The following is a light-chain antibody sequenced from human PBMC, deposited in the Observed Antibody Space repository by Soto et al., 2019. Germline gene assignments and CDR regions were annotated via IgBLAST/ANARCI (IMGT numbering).Light chain of an antibody. Sequence: NFMLTQPHSVSESPGKTVTITCTRSSGSIATNYVQWYQQRPGSAPMTVIYENDQRPSGVPDRFSGSIDSSSNSASLSISGLKTEDEADYHCQSYQNINHAVVFGGGTKLTVL. CDR1: SGSIATNY. V-gene: IGLV6-57*03. CDR2: END. CDR3: QSYQNINHAVV. J-gene: IGLJ2*01.